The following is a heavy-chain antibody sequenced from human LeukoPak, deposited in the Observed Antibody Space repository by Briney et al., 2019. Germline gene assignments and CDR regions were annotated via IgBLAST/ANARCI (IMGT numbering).Heavy chain of an antibody. CDR1: GYTFTSYG. V-gene: IGHV1-18*01. Sequence: ASVKVSCKASGYTFTSYGISWVRQAPGQGLEWMGWISAYNGNTNYVQNLQGRVTMTADTSTSTAYMELSSLRSEDTAMYYCASEHYYDYYYGMDVWGQGTTVTVSS. CDR2: ISAYNGNT. J-gene: IGHJ6*02. CDR3: ASEHYYDYYYGMDV.